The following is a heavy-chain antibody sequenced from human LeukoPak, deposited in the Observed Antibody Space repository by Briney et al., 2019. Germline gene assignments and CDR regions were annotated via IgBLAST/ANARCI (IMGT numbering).Heavy chain of an antibody. J-gene: IGHJ4*02. CDR2: INPDGGSS. CDR3: ARSGGATCHY. D-gene: IGHD3-16*01. V-gene: IGHV3-23*01. CDR1: GFTFSNYA. Sequence: PGGSVKLSCQASGFTFSNYAMSWVRQAPGQGLEWVSSINPDGGSSFFADSVKGRFTISRDDSRSVVYLEMNSLSAEDTAVYYCARSGGATCHYWGQGILVTVSS.